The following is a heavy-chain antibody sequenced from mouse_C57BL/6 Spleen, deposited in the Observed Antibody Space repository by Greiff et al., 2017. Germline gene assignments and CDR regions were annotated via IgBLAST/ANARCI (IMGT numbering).Heavy chain of an antibody. CDR2: IDPSDSET. D-gene: IGHD3-3*01. Sequence: QVHVKQPGAELVRPGSSVKLSCKASGYTFTSYWMHWVKQRPIQGLEWIGNIDPSDSETHYNQKFKDKATLTVDKSSSTAYMQLSSLTSEDSAVYYCAGGGRHYAMDYWGQGTSVTVSS. CDR3: AGGGRHYAMDY. CDR1: GYTFTSYW. V-gene: IGHV1-52*01. J-gene: IGHJ4*01.